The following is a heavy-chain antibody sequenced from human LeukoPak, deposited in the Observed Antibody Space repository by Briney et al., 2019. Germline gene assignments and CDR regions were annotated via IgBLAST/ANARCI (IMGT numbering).Heavy chain of an antibody. CDR3: ARDRERYCSGCSCYELGY. V-gene: IGHV1-46*01. CDR1: GYTFTSYY. J-gene: IGHJ4*02. D-gene: IGHD2-15*01. CDR2: INPSGGST. Sequence: ASVKVSCKASGYTFTSYYMHWVRQAPGQGLEWMGIINPSGGSTSYAQKFQGRVTMTRDTSTSTVYMELSSLRSEDTAVYYCARDRERYCSGCSCYELGYWGEGTVVSVS.